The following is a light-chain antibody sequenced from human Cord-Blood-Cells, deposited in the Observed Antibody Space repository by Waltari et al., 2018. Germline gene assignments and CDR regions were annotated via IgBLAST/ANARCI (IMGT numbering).Light chain of an antibody. CDR3: QAWDSSTAVV. Sequence: SYELTQPPSVSVSPGQTASIPCSGDKLGDNCAFWYQQKPGQSTVLVIYKDSQRPSGIPERFSGTNSGTTATLTISGTPAMDEADYYCQAWDSSTAVVFGGGTKLTVL. CDR2: KDS. J-gene: IGLJ2*01. V-gene: IGLV3-1*01. CDR1: KLGDNC.